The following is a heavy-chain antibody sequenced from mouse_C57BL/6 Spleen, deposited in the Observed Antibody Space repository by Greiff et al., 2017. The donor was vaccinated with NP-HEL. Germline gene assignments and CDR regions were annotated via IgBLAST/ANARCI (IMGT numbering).Heavy chain of an antibody. CDR2: IDPSDSYT. CDR3: ARRSWLFDY. V-gene: IGHV1-69*01. Sequence: VKLQQPGAELVMPGASVKLSCKASGYTFTSYWMHWVKQRPGQGLEWIGEIDPSDSYTNYNQKFKGKSTLTVDKSSSTAYMQLSSLTSEDSTVYYCARRSWLFDYWGQGTTLTVSS. J-gene: IGHJ2*01. CDR1: GYTFTSYW.